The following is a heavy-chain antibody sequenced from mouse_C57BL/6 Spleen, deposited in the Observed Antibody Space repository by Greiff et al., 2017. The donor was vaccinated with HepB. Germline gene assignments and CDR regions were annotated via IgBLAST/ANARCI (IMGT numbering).Heavy chain of an antibody. CDR1: GFTFSSYA. V-gene: IGHV5-4*01. J-gene: IGHJ3*01. CDR3: AREGEGDSSGPAWFAD. CDR2: ISDGGSYT. D-gene: IGHD3-2*02. Sequence: EVKLVESGGGLVKPGGSLKLSCAASGFTFSSYAMSWVRQTPEKRLEWVATISDGGSYTYYPDNVKGRFTISRDNAKNNLYLQMSHLKSEDTAMYYCAREGEGDSSGPAWFADWGQGTLVTVSA.